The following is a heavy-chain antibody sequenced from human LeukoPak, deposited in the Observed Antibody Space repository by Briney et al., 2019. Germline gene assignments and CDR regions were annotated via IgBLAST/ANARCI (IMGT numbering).Heavy chain of an antibody. CDR1: GFTFSTYS. CDR2: ISSSSSTI. J-gene: IGHJ4*02. V-gene: IGHV3-48*01. D-gene: IGHD2-8*01. Sequence: GGSLGLSCAASGFTFSTYSMNWVRQAPGKGLEWVSYISSSSSTIYYADSVKGRFTISRDNGKNSLYLQMNSLRAEDTAVYYCATEMGDYWGQGTLVTVSS. CDR3: ATEMGDY.